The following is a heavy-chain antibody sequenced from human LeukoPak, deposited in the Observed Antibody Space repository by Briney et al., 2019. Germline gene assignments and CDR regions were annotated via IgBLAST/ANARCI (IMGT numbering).Heavy chain of an antibody. Sequence: GALVKASCKASGYTFTSYGISWVRQAPGQGLEWMGWISAYNGNTNYAQKLQGRVTMTTDTSTSTAYMELRSLRSDDTAVYYCARDTETYDYVWGSYRYFDYWGQGTLVTVSS. CDR2: ISAYNGNT. CDR3: ARDTETYDYVWGSYRYFDY. V-gene: IGHV1-18*01. D-gene: IGHD3-16*02. J-gene: IGHJ4*02. CDR1: GYTFTSYG.